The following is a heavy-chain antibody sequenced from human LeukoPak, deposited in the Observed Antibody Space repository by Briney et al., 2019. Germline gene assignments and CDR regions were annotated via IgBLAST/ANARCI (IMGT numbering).Heavy chain of an antibody. V-gene: IGHV3-15*01. Sequence: GGSLRLSCAVSGFSFSNAWMNWVRQAPGKGLGWVGRIKSKADGGTTDYAAPVKGRFTISRDDSKNTLYLQMNSLKTEDTAVYYCAELGITMIGGVWGKGTTVTISS. D-gene: IGHD3-10*02. CDR3: AELGITMIGGV. J-gene: IGHJ6*04. CDR1: GFSFSNAW. CDR2: IKSKADGGTT.